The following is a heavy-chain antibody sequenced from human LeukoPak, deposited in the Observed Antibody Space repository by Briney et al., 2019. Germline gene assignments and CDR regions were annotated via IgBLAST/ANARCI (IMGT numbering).Heavy chain of an antibody. D-gene: IGHD3-22*01. CDR3: ARDQRADYYDNTGGLDY. J-gene: IGHJ4*02. V-gene: IGHV4-59*02. CDR1: GGSVTSPY. Sequence: SLTLSLTCSVSGGSVTSPYWTWIRQPPGKGLEWIGYVSYSGGTSYNPSFKSRVTMTLDTSKNQFSLKLTSVTAADTAVYYCARDQRADYYDNTGGLDYWGQGTQVTVSS. CDR2: VSYSGGT.